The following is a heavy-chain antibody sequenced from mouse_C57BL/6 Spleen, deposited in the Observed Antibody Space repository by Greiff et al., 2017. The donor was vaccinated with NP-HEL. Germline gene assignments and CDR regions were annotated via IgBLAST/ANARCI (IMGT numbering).Heavy chain of an antibody. D-gene: IGHD4-1*01. CDR2: ISDGGSYT. CDR3: ARDRWDYYFDY. V-gene: IGHV5-4*01. Sequence: EVQLVESGGGLVKPGGSLKLSCAASGFTFSSYAMSWVRQTPEKRLEWVATISDGGSYTYYPDNVKGRFTISRDNAKNNLYLQMSHLKSEDTAMYYCARDRWDYYFDYWGQGTTLTVSS. CDR1: GFTFSSYA. J-gene: IGHJ2*01.